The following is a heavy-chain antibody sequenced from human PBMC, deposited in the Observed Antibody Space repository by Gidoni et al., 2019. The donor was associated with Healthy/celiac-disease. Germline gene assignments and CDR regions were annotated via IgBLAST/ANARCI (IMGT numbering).Heavy chain of an antibody. CDR2: IYTSGST. CDR3: ARGGSGYDAFDYGDYDYFDY. Sequence: QVQLQESGPGLVKPSETLSLTCTVPGGSISSYSWSWIRQPAGKGLEWIGRIYTSGSTNYNPSLKSRVTMSVDTSKNQFSLKLSSVTAADTAVYYCARGGSGYDAFDYGDYDYFDYWGQGTLVTVSS. J-gene: IGHJ4*02. D-gene: IGHD4-17*01. CDR1: GGSISSYS. V-gene: IGHV4-4*07.